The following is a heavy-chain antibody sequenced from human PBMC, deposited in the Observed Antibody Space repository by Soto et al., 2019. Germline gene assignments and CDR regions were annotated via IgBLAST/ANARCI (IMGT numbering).Heavy chain of an antibody. Sequence: SVKVSCKASGGTFSSYAISWVRQAPGQGLEWMGGIIPIFGTANYAQKFQGRVTITADESTSTAYMELSSLRSEDTAVYYCARGSRDFWSGYYTYYFDYWGQGTLVTVSS. V-gene: IGHV1-69*13. D-gene: IGHD3-3*01. CDR3: ARGSRDFWSGYYTYYFDY. J-gene: IGHJ4*02. CDR2: IIPIFGTA. CDR1: GGTFSSYA.